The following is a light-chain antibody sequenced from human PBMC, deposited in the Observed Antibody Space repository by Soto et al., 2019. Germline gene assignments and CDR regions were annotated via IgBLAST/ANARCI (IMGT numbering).Light chain of an antibody. V-gene: IGLV2-8*01. J-gene: IGLJ2*01. CDR1: SSDVGGYNY. CDR2: EVN. Sequence: QSALTQPPSASGSPGQSVTISCTGTSSDVGGYNYVSWYQQHPGKAPKLMIYEVNKRPSGVPDRFSGSKSGNTASLTVSGLQAEDEADHYCSSYAGSIVVFGGGTKLTVL. CDR3: SSYAGSIVV.